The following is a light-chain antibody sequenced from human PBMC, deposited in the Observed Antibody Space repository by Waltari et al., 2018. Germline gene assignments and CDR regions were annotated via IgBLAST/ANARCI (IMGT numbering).Light chain of an antibody. Sequence: IVLTQSPATLALSPGERATLSCRASQSVSSYLAWYQQTPGQAPRLLIYDASNRATGIPARFSGSGSGTDFTLTISSLEPEDFAVYYCQQRSNLWTFGQGTKVEIK. CDR1: QSVSSY. J-gene: IGKJ1*01. CDR2: DAS. V-gene: IGKV3-11*01. CDR3: QQRSNLWT.